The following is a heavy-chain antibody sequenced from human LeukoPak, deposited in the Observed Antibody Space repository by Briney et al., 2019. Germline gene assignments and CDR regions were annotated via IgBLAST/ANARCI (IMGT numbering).Heavy chain of an antibody. CDR1: GYTFTSYY. Sequence: ASVKVSCKASGYTFTSYYMHWVRQAPGQGLEWMGIINPSGGSTSYAQKFQGRVTMTRDMSTSTVYMELSSLRSEDTAVYYCASPYYYDGSSYYHFFDHWGQGTLVTVSS. CDR2: INPSGGST. V-gene: IGHV1-46*01. D-gene: IGHD3-22*01. CDR3: ASPYYYDGSSYYHFFDH. J-gene: IGHJ4*02.